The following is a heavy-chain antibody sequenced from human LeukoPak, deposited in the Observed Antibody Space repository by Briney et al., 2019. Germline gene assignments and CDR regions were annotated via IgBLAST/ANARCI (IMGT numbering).Heavy chain of an antibody. CDR1: GFTFSSYD. CDR3: ARGGTGSNVRGDWFDP. V-gene: IGHV3-13*01. J-gene: IGHJ5*02. Sequence: GGSLRLSCAASGFTFSSYDMHWVRQATGKGLEWVSAIGTAGDTYYPGSVKGRFTISRENAKNSLYLQMNSLRAGDTAVYYCARGGTGSNVRGDWFDPWGQGTLVTVSS. CDR2: IGTAGDT. D-gene: IGHD1-1*01.